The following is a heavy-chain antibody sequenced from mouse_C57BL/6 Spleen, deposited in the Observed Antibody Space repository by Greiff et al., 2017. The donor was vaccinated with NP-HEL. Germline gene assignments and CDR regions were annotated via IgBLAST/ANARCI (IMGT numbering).Heavy chain of an antibody. V-gene: IGHV1-76*01. D-gene: IGHD1-1*01. CDR3: AKDYYGSSDY. J-gene: IGHJ2*01. CDR2: IYPGSGNT. CDR1: GYTFTDYY. Sequence: QVTLKESGAELVRPGASVKLSCKASGYTFTDYYINWVKQRPGQGLEWIARIYPGSGNTYYNEKFKGKATLTAEKSSSTAYMQLSSLTSEDSAVYFCAKDYYGSSDYWGQGTTLTVSS.